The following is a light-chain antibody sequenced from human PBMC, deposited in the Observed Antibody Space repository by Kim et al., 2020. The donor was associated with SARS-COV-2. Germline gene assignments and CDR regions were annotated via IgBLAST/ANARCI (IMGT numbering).Light chain of an antibody. Sequence: EIVMTQSPATLSVSPGERATLSCRASQSVSSNFAWYQQKPGQAPRLLIYGASTRATGIPARFSGSGSGTEFTLTISSLQSEDFAVYYCKQYNNWPPWTFGQGTKVDIK. CDR3: KQYNNWPPWT. J-gene: IGKJ1*01. CDR2: GAS. V-gene: IGKV3-15*01. CDR1: QSVSSN.